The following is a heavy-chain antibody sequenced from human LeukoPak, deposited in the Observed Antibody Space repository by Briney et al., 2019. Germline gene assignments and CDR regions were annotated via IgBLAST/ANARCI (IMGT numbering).Heavy chain of an antibody. CDR3: ARQVSWSTSGGNWFDP. V-gene: IGHV4-38-2*01. J-gene: IGHJ5*02. CDR2: IYHSGDT. CDR1: GFSISSGYY. D-gene: IGHD3-3*01. Sequence: KPSETLSLTCAVSGFSISSGYYWGWIRQPPGKGLEWIAGIYHSGDTYYNPSFKSRGTISVDTSINQFSLKLSSVTAADTAVYYCARQVSWSTSGGNWFDPWGQGTLVTVSS.